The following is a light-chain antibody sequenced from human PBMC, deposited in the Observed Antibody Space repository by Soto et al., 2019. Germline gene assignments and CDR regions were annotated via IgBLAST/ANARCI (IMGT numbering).Light chain of an antibody. V-gene: IGLV2-14*01. J-gene: IGLJ1*01. Sequence: QSVLTQPASVSGSPGGSITISCTGTSSDVGGYNFVSWYQQHPDKAPKLMIYDVTNRPSGVSNRFSGSKSGNTASLTISGLQAEDEADYYCSSYTSISAYVFGPGTKVTVL. CDR1: SSDVGGYNF. CDR3: SSYTSISAYV. CDR2: DVT.